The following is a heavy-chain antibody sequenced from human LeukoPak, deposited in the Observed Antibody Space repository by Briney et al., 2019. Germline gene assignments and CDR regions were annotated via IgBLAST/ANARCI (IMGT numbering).Heavy chain of an antibody. D-gene: IGHD1-1*01. CDR3: ARFVQLERWKSYYYYYGMDV. CDR1: GGSFSGYY. V-gene: IGHV4-34*01. J-gene: IGHJ6*02. CDR2: INHSGST. Sequence: SETLSLTCAVYGGSFSGYYWSWIRQLPGKGLEWIGEINHSGSTNYNLSLKSRVTISVDTSKNQFSLKLSSVTAADTAVYYCARFVQLERWKSYYYYYGMDVWGQGTTVTVSS.